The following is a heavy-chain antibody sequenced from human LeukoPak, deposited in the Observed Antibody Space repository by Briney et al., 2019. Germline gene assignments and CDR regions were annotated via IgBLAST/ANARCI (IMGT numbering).Heavy chain of an antibody. Sequence: SQTLSLTCAISGDSVSSDSAAWNWIRQSPSRGLEWLGRTYYRSQWYYDYAVSVKSRITIDPDTSKNQFSLQLNSVTPEDAAVYYCAGGTGAFDYWGQGALVTVSS. CDR2: TYYRSQWYY. D-gene: IGHD7-27*01. CDR3: AGGTGAFDY. J-gene: IGHJ4*02. V-gene: IGHV6-1*01. CDR1: GDSVSSDSAA.